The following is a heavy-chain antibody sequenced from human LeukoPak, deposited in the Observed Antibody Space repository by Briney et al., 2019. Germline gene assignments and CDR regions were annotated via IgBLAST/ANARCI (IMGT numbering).Heavy chain of an antibody. D-gene: IGHD2-15*01. J-gene: IGHJ5*02. Sequence: PSETLSLTCTVSGGSISSSSYYWGWIRQPPGKGLEWIGTIYYSGSTYYTPSLKSRVTMSVDTSKNQFSLRLSSVTAADTAVYYCARVFGYCSGSICYNWFDPWGQGTLVTVSS. CDR2: IYYSGST. V-gene: IGHV4-39*01. CDR1: GGSISSSSYY. CDR3: ARVFGYCSGSICYNWFDP.